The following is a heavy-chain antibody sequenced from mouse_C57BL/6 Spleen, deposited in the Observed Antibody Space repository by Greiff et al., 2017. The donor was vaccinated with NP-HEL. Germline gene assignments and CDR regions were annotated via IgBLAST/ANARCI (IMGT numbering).Heavy chain of an antibody. D-gene: IGHD1-1*01. CDR1: GYTFTDYY. J-gene: IGHJ2*01. CDR3: ARRKNTTVGAYYCDY. Sequence: VQLQQSGPELVKPGASVKISCKASGYTFTDYYMNWVKQSPGQSLEWIGDINPETGGTSYNKKFKGKATLTVDKSSSTAYMELRSLTSEDSAVYYCARRKNTTVGAYYCDYWGQGTTLTVSS. V-gene: IGHV1-26*01. CDR2: INPETGGT.